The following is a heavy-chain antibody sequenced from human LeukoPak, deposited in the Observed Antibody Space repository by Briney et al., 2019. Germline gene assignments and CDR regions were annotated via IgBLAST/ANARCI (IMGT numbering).Heavy chain of an antibody. J-gene: IGHJ4*02. CDR3: ARLTDCSGGSCYLYYFDY. CDR1: GGSISSSGYY. CDR2: ICCSGST. Sequence: SETLSLTCTVSGGSISSSGYYWGRIRQPPGKGLEWIGSICCSGSTYYNPSLKSRVTKSVDTSKSQFSLKLSSVTAADTAVYYCARLTDCSGGSCYLYYFDYWGQGTLVTVSS. D-gene: IGHD2-15*01. V-gene: IGHV4-39*01.